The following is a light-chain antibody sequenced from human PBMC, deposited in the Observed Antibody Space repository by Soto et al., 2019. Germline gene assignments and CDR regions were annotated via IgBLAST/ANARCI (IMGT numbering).Light chain of an antibody. V-gene: IGLV2-14*02. CDR3: SLYTSISTYV. Sequence: QSVLTQPASVSGSPGQSITISCTGTSSDVGNYNLVSWYQQHPGKAPKLMIYEGSKRPSGVSNRFSGSKSGNTASLTISGLQAEDEADYYCSLYTSISTYVFGTGTKVTVL. CDR2: EGS. J-gene: IGLJ1*01. CDR1: SSDVGNYNL.